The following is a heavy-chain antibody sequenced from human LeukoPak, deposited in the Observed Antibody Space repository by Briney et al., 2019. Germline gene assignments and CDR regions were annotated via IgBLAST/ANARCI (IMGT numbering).Heavy chain of an antibody. CDR3: ARDADPGALDY. CDR1: GGSFSGYY. D-gene: IGHD1-26*01. J-gene: IGHJ4*02. Sequence: PSETLSLTCAVYGGSFSGYYWSWIRQPPGKGLEWIGEINHSGSTNYNPSLKSRVTISVDTSKNQFSLKLSSVTAADTAVYYCARDADPGALDYWGQGTLVTVSS. V-gene: IGHV4-34*01. CDR2: INHSGST.